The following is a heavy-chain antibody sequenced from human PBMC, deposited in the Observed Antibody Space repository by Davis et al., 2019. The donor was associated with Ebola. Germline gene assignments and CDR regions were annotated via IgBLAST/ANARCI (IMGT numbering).Heavy chain of an antibody. CDR2: ISSNGGST. J-gene: IGHJ1*01. D-gene: IGHD2-21*02. Sequence: GGSLRLSCAASGFTFSSYAMHWVRQAPGKGLEYVSAISSNGGSTYYANSVKGRFTISRDNSKNTLYLQMGSLRAEDMAVYYCARASYCGGDCYSGEYFQHWGQGTLVTVSS. CDR3: ARASYCGGDCYSGEYFQH. CDR1: GFTFSSYA. V-gene: IGHV3-64*01.